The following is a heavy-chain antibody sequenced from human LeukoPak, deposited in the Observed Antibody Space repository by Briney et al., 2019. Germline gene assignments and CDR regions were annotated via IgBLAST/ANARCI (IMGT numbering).Heavy chain of an antibody. CDR2: IIPIFGTA. V-gene: IGHV1-69*13. Sequence: SVKVSCKASGYTFISYYMHWVRQAPGQGLEWMGGIIPIFGTANYAQKFQGRVTITADESTSTAYMELSSLRSEDTAVYYCARGPIVVVPAAIHWFDPWGQGTLVTVSS. CDR1: GYTFISYY. J-gene: IGHJ5*02. D-gene: IGHD2-2*01. CDR3: ARGPIVVVPAAIHWFDP.